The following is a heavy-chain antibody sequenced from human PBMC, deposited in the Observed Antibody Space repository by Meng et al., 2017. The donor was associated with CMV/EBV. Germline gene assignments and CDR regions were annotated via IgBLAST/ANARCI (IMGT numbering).Heavy chain of an antibody. V-gene: IGHV3-48*04. J-gene: IGHJ6*02. CDR3: ARGIERFLEWFHYGMDV. CDR1: GFTFSSYR. D-gene: IGHD3-3*01. CDR2: ISSSSSTI. Sequence: GESLKISCAASGFTFSSYRMNWVRQAPGKGLEWVSYISSSSSTIYYADSVKGRFTISRDNAKSSLYLQMNSLRAEDTAVYYCARGIERFLEWFHYGMDVWGQGTTVTVSS.